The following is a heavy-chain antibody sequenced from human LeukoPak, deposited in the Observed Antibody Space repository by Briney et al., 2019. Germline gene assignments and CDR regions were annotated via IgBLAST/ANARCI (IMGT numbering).Heavy chain of an antibody. CDR3: ARRDYGDPYAFDI. D-gene: IGHD4-17*01. CDR1: GFTFSSYE. J-gene: IGHJ3*02. V-gene: IGHV3-48*03. Sequence: SGGSLRLSCAASGFTFSSYEMYWVRQAPGKGLEWVSYISSSGSTIYYADSVKGRFTISRDNAKNSLYLQMNSLRAEDTAVYYCARRDYGDPYAFDIWGQGTMVTVSS. CDR2: ISSSGSTI.